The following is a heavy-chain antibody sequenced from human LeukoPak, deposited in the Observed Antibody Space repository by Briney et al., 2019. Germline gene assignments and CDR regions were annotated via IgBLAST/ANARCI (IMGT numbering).Heavy chain of an antibody. CDR2: IKADGSET. D-gene: IGHD3-16*01. Sequence: GGSLRLSCAASGFAFSNQAMGWVRQAPGKGLEWVANIKADGSETLYVDSVKGRFTISRDNAKNSVFLQMNSLRVEDTAVYFCARDYDWGQGTLVTVSS. V-gene: IGHV3-7*04. CDR3: ARDYD. CDR1: GFAFSNQA. J-gene: IGHJ4*02.